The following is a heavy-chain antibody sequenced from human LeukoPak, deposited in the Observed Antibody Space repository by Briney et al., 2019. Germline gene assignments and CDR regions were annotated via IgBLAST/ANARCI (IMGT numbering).Heavy chain of an antibody. CDR3: AGGVFEVVSYYYYYYGMDV. V-gene: IGHV3-23*01. D-gene: IGHD2-21*01. Sequence: PGGSLRLSCAASGFTFSTYAMSWVRQAPGKGLEWVSAICGSDGSRYYADSVKGRFTISRDNSKNTLYLQMNSLRAEDTAVYYCAGGVFEVVSYYYYYYGMDVWGQGTTVTVSS. CDR1: GFTFSTYA. J-gene: IGHJ6*02. CDR2: ICGSDGSR.